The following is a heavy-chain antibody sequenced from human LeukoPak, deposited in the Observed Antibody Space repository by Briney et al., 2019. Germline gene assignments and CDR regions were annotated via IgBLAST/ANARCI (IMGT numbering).Heavy chain of an antibody. D-gene: IGHD5-24*01. CDR3: ARHKTATGSSFDY. V-gene: IGHV4-61*01. CDR1: GGSISSGSYY. Sequence: SETLSLTCTVSGGSISSGSYYWSWIRQPPGKGLEWIGYIYYSGSTNYNPSLKSRVTISVDTSKNQFSLKLSSVTAADTAVYYCARHKTATGSSFDYWGQGTLVTVSS. CDR2: IYYSGST. J-gene: IGHJ4*02.